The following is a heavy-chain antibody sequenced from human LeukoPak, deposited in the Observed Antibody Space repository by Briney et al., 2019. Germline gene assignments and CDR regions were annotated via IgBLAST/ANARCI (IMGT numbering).Heavy chain of an antibody. V-gene: IGHV3-48*03. CDR1: GFTFSSYE. CDR3: ARGGGAAAGIRVRRFYYYMDV. CDR2: ISRSGSTI. Sequence: GSLRLSCAASGFTFSSYEMNWVRQAPGKGLEWVSYISRSGSTIYYADSVKGRFTISRDNAKNSLYLQMNSLRAEDTAVYYCARGGGAAAGIRVRRFYYYMDVWGKGTTVTISS. D-gene: IGHD6-13*01. J-gene: IGHJ6*03.